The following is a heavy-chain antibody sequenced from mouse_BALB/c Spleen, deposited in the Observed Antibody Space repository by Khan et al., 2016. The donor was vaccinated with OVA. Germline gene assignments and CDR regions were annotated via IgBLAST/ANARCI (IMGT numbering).Heavy chain of an antibody. Sequence: IQLVQSGPELVKPGASVKMSCKASGYTFTSYVMHWVKQKPGLGLEWIGYIYPFNDDTKYNENFKGKATLTSDKSSSTAYMELSSLTSEDSAVYYCAPVGNYYVSFAYWGQGTLVTVSA. D-gene: IGHD1-1*01. V-gene: IGHV1S136*01. CDR1: GYTFTSYV. CDR2: IYPFNDDT. J-gene: IGHJ3*01. CDR3: APVGNYYVSFAY.